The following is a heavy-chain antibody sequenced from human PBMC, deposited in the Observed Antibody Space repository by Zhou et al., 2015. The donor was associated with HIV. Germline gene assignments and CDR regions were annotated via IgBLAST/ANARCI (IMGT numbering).Heavy chain of an antibody. CDR2: IIPIFGTA. CDR1: AETFSGFA. D-gene: IGHD6-19*01. CDR3: AGESLGEQWLVLDY. V-gene: IGHV1-69*01. J-gene: IGHJ4*02. Sequence: QMQLLQSGPEVKKPGSSVMLSCKTSAETFSGFAISWVRQAPGQGLEWMGGIIPIFGTANYAQKFQGRVTITADESTSTAYMELSSLRSEDTAVYYCAGESLGEQWLVLDYWGQGTLVTVSS.